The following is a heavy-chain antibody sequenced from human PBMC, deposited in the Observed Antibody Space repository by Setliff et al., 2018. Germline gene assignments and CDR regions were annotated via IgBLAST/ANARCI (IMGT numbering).Heavy chain of an antibody. D-gene: IGHD3-3*01. CDR1: GYSFTSYW. J-gene: IGHJ5*02. Sequence: GESLKISCKGSGYSFTSYWIGWVRQMPGKGLEWMGIISPGDSDTRYGPSFQGQVTISADKSTSTAYLQWRSLKASDTAMYYCARSRSNFWSGYFNWFDPWGQGTLVTVSS. CDR3: ARSRSNFWSGYFNWFDP. CDR2: ISPGDSDT. V-gene: IGHV5-51*01.